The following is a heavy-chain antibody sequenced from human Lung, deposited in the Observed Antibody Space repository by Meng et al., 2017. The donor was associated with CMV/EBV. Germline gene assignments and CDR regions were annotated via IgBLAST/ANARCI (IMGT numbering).Heavy chain of an antibody. V-gene: IGHV4-61*01. CDR3: ARSPTGDYAMAV. CDR2: IYYSGST. D-gene: IGHD4-17*01. CDR1: GGSVRSSFYY. J-gene: IGHJ6*02. Sequence: SXTXSLXCTVSGGSVRSSFYYWSWIRQSPGKGLEWIGYIYYSGSTDYNTSLKSRVTMSIDTSKNQISLKLSSVTAADTAVYYCARSPTGDYAMAVWGQGTTVTVSS.